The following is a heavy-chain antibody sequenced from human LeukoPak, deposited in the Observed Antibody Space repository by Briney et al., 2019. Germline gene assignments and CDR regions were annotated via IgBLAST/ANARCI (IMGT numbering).Heavy chain of an antibody. CDR2: INSDSGFT. D-gene: IGHD3-9*01. Sequence: ASVKVSCKASGYTFTGYYMNWVRQAPGQGLEWMGWINSDSGFTKYAQKFQGRVTTTRDTSITTVYMDLTRLTSDDTAVYYCARNFDMKGFDPWGQGTLVTVSS. J-gene: IGHJ5*02. CDR3: ARNFDMKGFDP. CDR1: GYTFTGYY. V-gene: IGHV1-2*02.